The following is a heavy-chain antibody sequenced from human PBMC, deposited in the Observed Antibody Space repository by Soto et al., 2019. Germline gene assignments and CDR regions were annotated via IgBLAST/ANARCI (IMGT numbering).Heavy chain of an antibody. J-gene: IGHJ6*02. D-gene: IGHD3-22*01. CDR3: ARNYYDSSGYLDTYYYGMDV. Sequence: SATLSLTCTVYGCSISSSSYYWGWIRQPPGKELEWIGSIYYSGSTYYNKSLKSRVTITVDTSKNQFSLKLSSVTAADTAVYYCARNYYDSSGYLDTYYYGMDVWGQGTTVTVS. CDR1: GCSISSSSYY. V-gene: IGHV4-39*01. CDR2: IYYSGST.